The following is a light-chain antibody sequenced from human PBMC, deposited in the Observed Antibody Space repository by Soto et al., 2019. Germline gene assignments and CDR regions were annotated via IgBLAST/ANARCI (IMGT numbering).Light chain of an antibody. J-gene: IGLJ2*01. CDR2: LDSDGSH. V-gene: IGLV4-69*01. CDR3: QTWGTGIQVV. Sequence: QLVLTQSPSASASLGASVKLTCTLSSGHSSYAIAWHQQQPEKGTRYLMKLDSDGSHTKGDAIPERFSGSSSGAERYLTISSLQSEDEADYYCQTWGTGIQVVFGGGTKVTVL. CDR1: SGHSSYA.